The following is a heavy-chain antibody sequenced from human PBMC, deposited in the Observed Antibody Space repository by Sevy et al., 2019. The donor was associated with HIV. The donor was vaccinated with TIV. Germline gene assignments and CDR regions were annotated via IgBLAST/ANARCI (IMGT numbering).Heavy chain of an antibody. V-gene: IGHV3-33*08. D-gene: IGHD4-4*01. CDR2: IWHDGSNK. CDR3: ARETDNSARWLDP. CDR1: GFSFSYYG. J-gene: IGHJ5*02. Sequence: GGSLRLSCIGSGFSFSYYGIHWVRQAPGKGLEWVAFIWHDGSNKYMADSVKGRFTISRDNSKNTLFLQMNSLTVEDTAVYYCARETDNSARWLDPWGQGTLVTVSS.